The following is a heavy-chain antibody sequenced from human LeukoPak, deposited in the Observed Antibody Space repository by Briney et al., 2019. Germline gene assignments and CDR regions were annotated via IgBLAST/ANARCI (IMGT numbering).Heavy chain of an antibody. CDR3: ARDRDPNYYDSRALGY. J-gene: IGHJ4*02. D-gene: IGHD3-22*01. CDR1: GFTFSTYA. CDR2: ISDNGVRT. V-gene: IGHV3-23*01. Sequence: GGSLRLSCAASGFTFSTYAMSWVRQAPGKGLEWVAAISDNGVRTYYADSVKGRFTISRDNAKNSLYLQMNSLRAEDTAVYYCARDRDPNYYDSRALGYWGQGTLVTVSS.